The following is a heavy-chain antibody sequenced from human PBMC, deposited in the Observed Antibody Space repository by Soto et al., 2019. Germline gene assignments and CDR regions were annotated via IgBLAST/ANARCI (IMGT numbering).Heavy chain of an antibody. CDR2: IRSKAHSYTT. D-gene: IGHD4-17*01. J-gene: IGHJ6*02. Sequence: EVQLVDSGGGLVQPGRSLKLSCAASGLTFSGSAIHWVRQASGKGLEWVGRIRSKAHSYTTSYAASVKGRFAIPRDDSKNTEYLQMNGLKTEDTAVYYCTRAYGDYGYYYYYGMDVWGQGTTVTVSS. CDR1: GLTFSGSA. V-gene: IGHV3-73*02. CDR3: TRAYGDYGYYYYYGMDV.